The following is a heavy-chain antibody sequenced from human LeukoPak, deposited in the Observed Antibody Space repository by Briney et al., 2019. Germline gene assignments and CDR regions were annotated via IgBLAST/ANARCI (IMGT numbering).Heavy chain of an antibody. CDR2: IYYSGST. J-gene: IGHJ4*02. CDR3: ASPEWFGEGVFDY. D-gene: IGHD3-10*01. CDR1: GGSISSSSYY. V-gene: IGHV4-39*01. Sequence: SETQSLTCTVSGGSISSSSYYWGWIRQPPGKGLEWIGSIYYSGSTYYNPSLKSRVTISVDTSKNQFSLKLSSVTAADTAVYYCASPEWFGEGVFDYWGQGTLVTVSS.